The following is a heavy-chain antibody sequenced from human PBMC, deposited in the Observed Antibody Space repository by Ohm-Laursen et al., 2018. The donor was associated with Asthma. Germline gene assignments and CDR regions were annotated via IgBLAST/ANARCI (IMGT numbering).Heavy chain of an antibody. D-gene: IGHD3-9*01. CDR3: AKEEDFEDAFDI. J-gene: IGHJ3*02. V-gene: IGHV3-23*01. Sequence: SLRLSCTAFGFTFSSYAMSWVRQAPGKGLEWVSAISGSGGSTYYADSVKGRFTISRDNSKNTLYLQMNSLRAEDTAVYYCAKEEDFEDAFDIWGQGTMVTVSS. CDR2: ISGSGGST. CDR1: GFTFSSYA.